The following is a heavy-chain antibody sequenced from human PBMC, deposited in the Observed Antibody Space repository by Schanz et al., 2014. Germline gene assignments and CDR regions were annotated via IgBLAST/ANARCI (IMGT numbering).Heavy chain of an antibody. CDR1: GFTFSSYA. J-gene: IGHJ6*02. CDR2: ISGSGGIT. CDR3: AKARRKSNCSGGRCFHYSYYGMDV. Sequence: EVQLLESGGGLVQPGGSLRLSCAASGFTFSSYAMSWVRQAPGKGLEWVSAISGSGGITYYADSVKGRFTISRDNSKNTLYLQMNSLRAEDTAVYYCAKARRKSNCSGGRCFHYSYYGMDVWGQGTTVTVSS. D-gene: IGHD2-15*01. V-gene: IGHV3-23*01.